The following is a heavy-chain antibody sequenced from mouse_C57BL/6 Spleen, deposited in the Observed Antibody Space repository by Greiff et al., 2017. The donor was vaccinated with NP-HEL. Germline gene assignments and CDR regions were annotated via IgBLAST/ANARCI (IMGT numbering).Heavy chain of an antibody. J-gene: IGHJ2*01. CDR1: GYTFTSYW. Sequence: QVQLQQPGAELVRPGSSVKLSCKASGYTFTSYWMHWVKQRPIQGLEWIGNIDPSDSETHYNQKFKDKATLTVDKSSSTAYMQLSSLTSEDSAVYYCARGPYYYGSRDYFDYWGQGTTLTVSS. V-gene: IGHV1-52*01. CDR3: ARGPYYYGSRDYFDY. D-gene: IGHD1-1*01. CDR2: IDPSDSET.